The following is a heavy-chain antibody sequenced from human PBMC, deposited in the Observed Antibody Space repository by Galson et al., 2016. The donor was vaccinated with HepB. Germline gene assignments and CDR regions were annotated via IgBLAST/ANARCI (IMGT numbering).Heavy chain of an antibody. V-gene: IGHV4-39*01. J-gene: IGHJ4*02. CDR3: ARQSVGAFDY. Sequence: SETLSLTCTVSAGSIVSSSYYWGWIRQPPGKGLDWIGNMFYSRSTYYNPSLKSRVTISVDTSRNQFSLQLTSVTAADTAVYYCARQSVGAFDYWGQGTLVTVSS. CDR2: MFYSRST. D-gene: IGHD1-26*01. CDR1: AGSIVSSSYY.